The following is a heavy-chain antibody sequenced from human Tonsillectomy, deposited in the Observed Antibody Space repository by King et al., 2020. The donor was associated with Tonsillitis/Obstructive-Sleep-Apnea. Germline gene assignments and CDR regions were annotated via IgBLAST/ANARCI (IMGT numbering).Heavy chain of an antibody. V-gene: IGHV4-34*01. D-gene: IGHD3-3*01. CDR3: ARSQPRGFWSSYSTPHAQNFFDP. CDR1: GGSFSGYY. J-gene: IGHJ5*02. CDR2: INHSGST. Sequence: VQLQQWGAGLLKPSETLSLTCAVYGGSFSGYYWSWIRQPPGKGLEWIGEINHSGSTNYNPSLKSRVTISGDTSKNQFSLNLSSVTAAETAVYYCARSQPRGFWSSYSTPHAQNFFDPWGQGTLVTVSS.